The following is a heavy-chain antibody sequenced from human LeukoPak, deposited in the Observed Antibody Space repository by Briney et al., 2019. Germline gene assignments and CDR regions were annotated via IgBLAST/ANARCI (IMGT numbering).Heavy chain of an antibody. Sequence: ASVQVSCKASGYTFTGYYMHWVRQAPGQGLEWMGWINPNSGGTNYAQKFQGRVTMTRDTSINTAYMELSSLRFDDTAVYYCARGATAGRFSLRPTGAYYMDVWGKGTTVTVSS. D-gene: IGHD6-13*01. CDR3: ARGATAGRFSLRPTGAYYMDV. CDR2: INPNSGGT. CDR1: GYTFTGYY. J-gene: IGHJ6*03. V-gene: IGHV1-2*02.